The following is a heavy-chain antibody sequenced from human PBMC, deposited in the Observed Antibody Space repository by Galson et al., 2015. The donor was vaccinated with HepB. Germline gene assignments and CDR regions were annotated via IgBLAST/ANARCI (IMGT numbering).Heavy chain of an antibody. CDR1: GYTFSTYS. Sequence: CKASGYTFSTYSITWVRQAPGQGLEWMGWINPYNRDTNYARKFQGRITMTPDTFTSTAYMELRSLRPDDTAVYYCARGALVGVVGGRLNNWFDPWGQGTLVTVSS. D-gene: IGHD2-15*01. J-gene: IGHJ5*02. CDR2: INPYNRDT. CDR3: ARGALVGVVGGRLNNWFDP. V-gene: IGHV1-18*01.